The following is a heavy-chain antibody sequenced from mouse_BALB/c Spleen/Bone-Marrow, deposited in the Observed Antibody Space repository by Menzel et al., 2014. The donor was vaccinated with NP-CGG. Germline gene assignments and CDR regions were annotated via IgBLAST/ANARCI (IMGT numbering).Heavy chain of an antibody. J-gene: IGHJ1*01. CDR3: ARFRYDWYFDV. Sequence: EVQGVESGPELVKPGASVKISCKASGYTFTDYNMHWAKQSHGKSLEWIGYIYPYNGGTGYNQKFKSKATLTVDNSSSTAYMELRSLTSEDSAVYYCARFRYDWYFDVWGAGTTVTVSS. CDR1: GYTFTDYN. CDR2: IYPYNGGT. V-gene: IGHV1S29*02. D-gene: IGHD2-14*01.